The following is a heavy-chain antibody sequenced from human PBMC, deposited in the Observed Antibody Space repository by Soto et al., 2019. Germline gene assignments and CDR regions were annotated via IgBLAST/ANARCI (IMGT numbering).Heavy chain of an antibody. CDR1: GYTFTSYG. V-gene: IGHV1-18*01. Sequence: QVQLVQSGAEVKKPGASVKVSCKASGYTFTSYGIXXXXXXXXXXXEWMGWISAYNGNTNYAQKLQGRVTMTTDTXXXXXXXXXXXXXXXXXXXXXXXXXXXXXXXTKGYWGQGTLVTVSS. CDR3: XXXXXXXXXTKGY. CDR2: ISAYNGNT. J-gene: IGHJ4*02.